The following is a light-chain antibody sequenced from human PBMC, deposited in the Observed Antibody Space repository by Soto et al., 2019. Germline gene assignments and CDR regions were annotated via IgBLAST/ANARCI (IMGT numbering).Light chain of an antibody. CDR2: GAS. CDR3: QQYDNWPLT. CDR1: QSVSSN. Sequence: EIVMTQSPATLSVSPGERATLSCRASQSVSSNLAWYQQKPGQAPRFLIYGASTRATGIPARFSGSGSGTEFTLTISSPQSEDFAVYHCQQYDNWPLTFGGGTKVDIK. V-gene: IGKV3-15*01. J-gene: IGKJ4*01.